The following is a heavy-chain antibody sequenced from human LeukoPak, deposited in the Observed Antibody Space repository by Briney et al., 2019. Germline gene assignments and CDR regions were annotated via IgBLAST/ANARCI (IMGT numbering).Heavy chain of an antibody. Sequence: GGSLRLSCAASEFTVSNNYMSWVRQAPGKGLEWVSVIYSGGTTYYADSVKDRFTISRDNSQNTLYLQMNSLSAEDTAVYYCARAFSGYNDAFDIWGQGTMVTVSS. CDR3: ARAFSGYNDAFDI. CDR2: IYSGGTT. J-gene: IGHJ3*02. D-gene: IGHD5-12*01. V-gene: IGHV3-66*01. CDR1: EFTVSNNY.